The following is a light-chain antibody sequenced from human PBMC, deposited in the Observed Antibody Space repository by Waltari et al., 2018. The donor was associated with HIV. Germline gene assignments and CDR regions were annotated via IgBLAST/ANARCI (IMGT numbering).Light chain of an antibody. Sequence: SYVLTQPPSVSVAPGQTANITCGGNNIGRISVHWYQQKPGQAPVLVIYDDSDRTSGIPERCSGSNSGNTATLTISRVEAGDEADYSCQVWDTSSSHAVFGGGTRLTVL. CDR1: NIGRIS. CDR2: DDS. J-gene: IGLJ2*01. CDR3: QVWDTSSSHAV. V-gene: IGLV3-21*02.